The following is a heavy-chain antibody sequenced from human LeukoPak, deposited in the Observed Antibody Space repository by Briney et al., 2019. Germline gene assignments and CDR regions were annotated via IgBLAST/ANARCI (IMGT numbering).Heavy chain of an antibody. V-gene: IGHV3-30*02. CDR1: GFTFSSNG. CDR3: ARARGELLSFDY. J-gene: IGHJ4*02. CDR2: IQYDGSKK. Sequence: GGSLRLSRVASGFTFSSNGMHWVRQTPGKGLEWVTFIQYDGSKKYYADSVKGRFTISRDNAKNSLYLQMNSLRAEDTALYYCARARGELLSFDYWGQGTLVTVSS. D-gene: IGHD1-26*01.